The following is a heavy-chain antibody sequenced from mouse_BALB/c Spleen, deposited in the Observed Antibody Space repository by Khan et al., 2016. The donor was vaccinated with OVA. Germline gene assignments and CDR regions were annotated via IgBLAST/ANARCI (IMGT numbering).Heavy chain of an antibody. CDR3: ARKDYYDYDPFPY. V-gene: IGHV3-2*02. D-gene: IGHD2-4*01. J-gene: IGHJ3*01. CDR1: GYSITSEYA. CDR2: INYSGNT. Sequence: EVELVESGPGLVKPSQSLSLTCTVTGYSITSEYAWNWIRQFPGNKLEWMGYINYSGNTRXNPSLKSRTSITRDTSKNQFFLQLNSVTTEDTATYYCARKDYYDYDPFPYWGQGTLVTVS.